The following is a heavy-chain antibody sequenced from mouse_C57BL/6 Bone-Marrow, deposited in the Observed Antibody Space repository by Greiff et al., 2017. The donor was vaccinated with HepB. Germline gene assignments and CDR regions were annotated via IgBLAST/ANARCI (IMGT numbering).Heavy chain of an antibody. V-gene: IGHV14-4*01. Sequence: EVMLVESGAELVRPGASVKLSCTASGFNIKDDYMHWVKQRPEQGLEWIGWIDPENGDTEYASKFQGKATITADTSSNTAYLQLSSLTSEDTAVYYCTKDSNYSYYYAMDYWGQETSVTVSS. CDR2: IDPENGDT. CDR1: GFNIKDDY. J-gene: IGHJ4*01. D-gene: IGHD2-5*01. CDR3: TKDSNYSYYYAMDY.